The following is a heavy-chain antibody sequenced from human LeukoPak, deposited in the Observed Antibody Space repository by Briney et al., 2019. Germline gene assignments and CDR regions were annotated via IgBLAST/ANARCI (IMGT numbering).Heavy chain of an antibody. J-gene: IGHJ4*02. CDR3: ARDGIALHCSGGSCYSGIPDY. Sequence: PGGSLRLSCAASGFTFSSYGMYWVRQAPGKGLEWVAFIRYDGSNKYYADSVKGRFTISRDNSKNTLYLQMNSLRAEDTAVYYCARDGIALHCSGGSCYSGIPDYWGQGTLVTVSS. CDR2: IRYDGSNK. CDR1: GFTFSSYG. V-gene: IGHV3-30*02. D-gene: IGHD2-15*01.